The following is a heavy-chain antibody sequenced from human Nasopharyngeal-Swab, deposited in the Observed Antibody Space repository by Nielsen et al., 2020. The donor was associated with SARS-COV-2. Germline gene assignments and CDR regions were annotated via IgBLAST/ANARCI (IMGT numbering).Heavy chain of an antibody. V-gene: IGHV4-38-2*02. D-gene: IGHD2-15*01. CDR3: ARSGPFRLPKLDNWFDP. CDR1: GYSISSGYY. Sequence: ETLSLTCTVSGYSISSGYYWGWIRQPPGKGLEWIGSIYHSGSTYYNPSLKSRVTISVDTSKNQFSLKLSSVTAADTAVYYCARSGPFRLPKLDNWFDPWGQGTLVTVSS. CDR2: IYHSGST. J-gene: IGHJ5*02.